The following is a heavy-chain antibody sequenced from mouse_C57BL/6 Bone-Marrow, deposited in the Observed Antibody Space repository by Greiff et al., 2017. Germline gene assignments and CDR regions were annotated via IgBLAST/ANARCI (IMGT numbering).Heavy chain of an antibody. CDR1: GFNIKDDY. CDR3: TTEGFFDY. J-gene: IGHJ2*01. D-gene: IGHD3-3*01. CDR2: IDPENGDT. V-gene: IGHV14-4*01. Sequence: EVQLQQSGAELVRPGASVKLSCTASGFNIKDDYMHWVKQRPEQGLEWIGWIDPENGDTEYASKFPGTATITADPSSNTAYLQLSSLTSEDTAVYYCTTEGFFDYWGQGTTLTVSS.